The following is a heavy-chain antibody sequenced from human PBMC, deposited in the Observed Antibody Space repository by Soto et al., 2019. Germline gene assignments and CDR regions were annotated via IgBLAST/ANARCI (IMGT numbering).Heavy chain of an antibody. J-gene: IGHJ6*02. CDR3: ARDGEXADLRVPSSRYTGGMDV. CDR1: GFTFSSYG. V-gene: IGHV3-33*01. Sequence: PGGSLRLSCAASGFTFSSYGMHWVRQAPGKGLEWVAVIWYDGSNKYYADSVKGRFTISRDNSKNTLYLQMNSLRAEDTAVYYCARDGEXADLRVPSSRYTGGMDVWGQGTTVTVSS. CDR2: IWYDGSNK. D-gene: IGHD6-19*01.